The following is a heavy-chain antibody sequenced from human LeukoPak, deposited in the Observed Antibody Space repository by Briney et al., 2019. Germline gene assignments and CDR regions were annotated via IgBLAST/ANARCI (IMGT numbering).Heavy chain of an antibody. CDR3: ARDPGGNSFDFDI. D-gene: IGHD4-23*01. Sequence: PGRSLRLSCAASGFSFSSYGMHWVRQAPGKGLEWVAVIWYDGSNKYYGDSVKGRFTISRDNSKNTLFLQMNSLRAEDTAVHYCARDPGGNSFDFDIWGQGTMVTVSS. J-gene: IGHJ3*02. V-gene: IGHV3-33*01. CDR2: IWYDGSNK. CDR1: GFSFSSYG.